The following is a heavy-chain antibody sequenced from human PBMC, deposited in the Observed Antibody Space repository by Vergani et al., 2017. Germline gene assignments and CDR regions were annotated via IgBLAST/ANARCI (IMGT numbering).Heavy chain of an antibody. J-gene: IGHJ6*03. CDR1: GFSFSSYT. CDR2: ISSGGDYI. V-gene: IGHV3-21*01. D-gene: IGHD3-3*01. Sequence: QLVESGGGLVKPGGSLRLSCAASGFSFSSYTMNWVRQAPGKGLEWVSAISSGGDYIYYADSVKGRFTISRDNAKNSDFLQLNSLRAEDSAVYYCSRDPVEWILSHYYMDVWGKGTTVTVSS. CDR3: SRDPVEWILSHYYMDV.